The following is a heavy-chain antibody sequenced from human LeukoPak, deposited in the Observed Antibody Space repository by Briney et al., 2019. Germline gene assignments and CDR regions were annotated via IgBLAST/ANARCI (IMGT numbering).Heavy chain of an antibody. Sequence: GASVKVSCKASGGTFSSYAISWVRQAPGQGLEWMGRIIPIFGTANYAQKFQGRVTITTHESTSTAYMELSSLRSEDTAVYYCAREIPDAFDIWGQGTMVTVSS. CDR2: IIPIFGTA. D-gene: IGHD2-21*01. V-gene: IGHV1-69*05. J-gene: IGHJ3*02. CDR1: GGTFSSYA. CDR3: AREIPDAFDI.